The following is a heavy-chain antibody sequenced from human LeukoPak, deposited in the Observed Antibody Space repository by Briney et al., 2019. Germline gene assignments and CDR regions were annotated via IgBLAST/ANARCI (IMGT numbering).Heavy chain of an antibody. V-gene: IGHV3-23*01. J-gene: IGHJ4*02. Sequence: PGGSLRLSCDGSRYSFDSYAMTWVRQAPGKGLEWVSSINGGGDITYYAESVKGRFTVSRDNSKNTLFLQMNSLRAEDTAVFYCAKRYGDSTGWFFDFWGQGSLVTVSS. CDR1: RYSFDSYA. CDR3: AKRYGDSTGWFFDF. CDR2: INGGGDIT. D-gene: IGHD6-13*01.